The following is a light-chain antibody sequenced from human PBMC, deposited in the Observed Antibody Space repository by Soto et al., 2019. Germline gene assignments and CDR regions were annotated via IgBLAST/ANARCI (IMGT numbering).Light chain of an antibody. J-gene: IGKJ2*01. CDR2: GAS. V-gene: IGKV3-15*01. CDR3: HHYNNWRFT. Sequence: EIVMTQSPATLSVSPGERATLSCRASQSVSSNLAWYQQKPGQAPTLLIYGASARATGIPARFSGSGSGTDFTLPIIGLMSEDFAVYYCHHYNNWRFTFGQGTKLEIK. CDR1: QSVSSN.